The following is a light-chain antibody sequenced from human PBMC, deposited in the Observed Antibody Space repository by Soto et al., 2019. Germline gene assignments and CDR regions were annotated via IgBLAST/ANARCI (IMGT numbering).Light chain of an antibody. J-gene: IGLJ1*01. CDR1: SSNTDVGAYDY. CDR3: SSYSTISNLV. V-gene: IGLV2-14*03. Sequence: QSVLTQPPSVSGAPGQRVSISCTGSSSNTDVGAYDYVSWYQQHPGKAPKLILYDVINRPSGVSDRFSGSKSGNTASLTISGLQAEDEAEYFCSSYSTISNLVFGTGTKVTVL. CDR2: DVI.